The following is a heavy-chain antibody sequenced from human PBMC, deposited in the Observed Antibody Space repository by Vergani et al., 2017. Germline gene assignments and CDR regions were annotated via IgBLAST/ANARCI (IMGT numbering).Heavy chain of an antibody. CDR1: GGSISSGSYY. CDR2: IYTSGST. D-gene: IGHD6-13*01. Sequence: QVQLQESGPGLVKPSQTLSLTCTVSGGSISSGSYYWSWIRQPAGKGLEWIGRIYTSGSTNYNPSLKSLVTISVDTSKNQFSLKLSSVTAADTAVYYCARGYSSSWYGGERFDPWGQGTLVTVSS. J-gene: IGHJ5*02. CDR3: ARGYSSSWYGGERFDP. V-gene: IGHV4-61*02.